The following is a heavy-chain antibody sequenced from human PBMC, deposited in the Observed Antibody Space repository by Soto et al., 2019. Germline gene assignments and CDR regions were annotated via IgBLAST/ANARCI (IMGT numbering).Heavy chain of an antibody. CDR2: IIPIFGTA. CDR3: ARHRHSQWLTTLYYYYYGMDV. CDR1: GGTFSSYA. D-gene: IGHD6-19*01. J-gene: IGHJ6*02. Sequence: ASVKVSCKASGGTFSSYAISWVRQAPGQGLEWMGGIIPIFGTANYAQKFQGRVTITADESTSTAYMELSSLRSEDTAMYYCARHRHSQWLTTLYYYYYGMDVWGQGTTVTVS. V-gene: IGHV1-69*13.